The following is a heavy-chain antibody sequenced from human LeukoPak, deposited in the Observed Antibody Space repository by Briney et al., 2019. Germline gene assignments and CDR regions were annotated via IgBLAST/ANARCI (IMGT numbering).Heavy chain of an antibody. CDR2: ISGSGGST. CDR1: GFTFSSYA. J-gene: IGHJ4*02. Sequence: GGSLRLSCAASGFTFSSYAMSWVRQAPGEGLEWVSAISGSGGSTYYADSVKGRFTISRDNSKNTLYLQTNSLRAEDTAVYYCAKGGLGGSYLVFFDYWGQGTLVTVSS. CDR3: AKGGLGGSYLVFFDY. V-gene: IGHV3-23*01. D-gene: IGHD1-26*01.